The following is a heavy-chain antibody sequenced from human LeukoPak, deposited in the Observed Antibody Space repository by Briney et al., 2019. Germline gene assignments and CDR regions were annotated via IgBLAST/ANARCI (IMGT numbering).Heavy chain of an antibody. CDR1: GFTFSSYE. D-gene: IGHD2-15*01. J-gene: IGHJ4*02. Sequence: GGSLRLSCAASGFTFSSYEMNWVRQAPGKGLEWVSYISSSGSTIYYADSVKGRFTVSRDNAKNSLYLQMNSLRAEDTAVYYCAREIRYCSGSKCYLFDYWGQGTLVTVSS. CDR3: AREIRYCSGSKCYLFDY. V-gene: IGHV3-48*03. CDR2: ISSSGSTI.